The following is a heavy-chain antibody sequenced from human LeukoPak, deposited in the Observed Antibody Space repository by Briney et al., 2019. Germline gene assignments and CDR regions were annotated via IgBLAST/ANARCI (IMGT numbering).Heavy chain of an antibody. Sequence: GASVKVSCKASGYTFTGYYMHWVRQAPGQGLEWMGWINPNSGGTNYAQKFQGRVTMTRDTSISTAYMELSRLRSDDTAVYYCAREAYYGSGSQRGVEFDYWGQGTLVTVSS. D-gene: IGHD3-10*01. CDR2: INPNSGGT. CDR3: AREAYYGSGSQRGVEFDY. J-gene: IGHJ4*02. CDR1: GYTFTGYY. V-gene: IGHV1-2*02.